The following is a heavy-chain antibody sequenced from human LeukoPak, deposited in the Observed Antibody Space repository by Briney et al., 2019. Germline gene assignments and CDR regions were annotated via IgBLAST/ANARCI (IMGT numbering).Heavy chain of an antibody. D-gene: IGHD3-10*01. V-gene: IGHV4-34*01. CDR2: INHSGST. CDR3: ARGNPQWFGKRQRYYYYMDV. CDR1: GGSFSGYY. Sequence: SETLSLTCAVYGGSFSGYYWSWIRQPPGKGLEWIGEINHSGSTNYNPSLKSRVTISVDTSKNQFSLKLSSVTAADTAVYYCARGNPQWFGKRQRYYYYMDVWGKGTTVTVSS. J-gene: IGHJ6*03.